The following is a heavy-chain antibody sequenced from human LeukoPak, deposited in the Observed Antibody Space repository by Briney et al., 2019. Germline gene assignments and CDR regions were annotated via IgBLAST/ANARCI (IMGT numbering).Heavy chain of an antibody. CDR2: INHSGST. CDR3: ASSRLTTGDY. V-gene: IGHV4-34*01. Sequence: SETLSLTCAVYGGSFSGYYWSWIRQPPGKGLEWIGEINHSGSTNYNPSLKSRVTISVDTSKNQFSLKLSSVTAADTAVYYCASSRLTTGDYWGQGTLVTVSS. D-gene: IGHD4-17*01. J-gene: IGHJ4*02. CDR1: GGSFSGYY.